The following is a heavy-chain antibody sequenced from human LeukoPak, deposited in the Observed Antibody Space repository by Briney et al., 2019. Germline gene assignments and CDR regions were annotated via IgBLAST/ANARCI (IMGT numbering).Heavy chain of an antibody. J-gene: IGHJ4*02. CDR1: GFTFSSYG. CDR3: ARAPLRTYSSSLDY. D-gene: IGHD6-13*01. V-gene: IGHV3-30*02. Sequence: GGSLRLSCAASGFTFSSYGMHWVRQAPGKGLEWVAFIRYDGSNKYYADSVKGRFTISRDNSKNTLYLQMNSLRAEDTAVYYCARAPLRTYSSSLDYWGQGTLVTVSS. CDR2: IRYDGSNK.